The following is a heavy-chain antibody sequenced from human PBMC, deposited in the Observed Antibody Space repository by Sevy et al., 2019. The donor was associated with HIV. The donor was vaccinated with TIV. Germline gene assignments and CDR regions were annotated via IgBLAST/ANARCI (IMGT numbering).Heavy chain of an antibody. CDR3: ARYCTNNYYFAY. D-gene: IGHD2-8*01. CDR1: GFTFSSYA. Sequence: GSLRLSCAASGFTFSSYAMHWVRQAPGKGLEWVAVISYDGSNKYYADSVKGRFTISTDNSKNKLYLQMNSLKAEDTAVYYCARYCTNNYYFAYWGQGTLVTVSS. CDR2: ISYDGSNK. J-gene: IGHJ4*02. V-gene: IGHV3-30-3*01.